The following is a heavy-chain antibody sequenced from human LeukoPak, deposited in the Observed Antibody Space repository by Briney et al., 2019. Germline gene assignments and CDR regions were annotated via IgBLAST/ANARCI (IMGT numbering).Heavy chain of an antibody. CDR2: ISGSGGST. CDR1: GFTFSSYA. CDR3: AKGLYDSSGYYFDY. V-gene: IGHV3-23*01. Sequence: TGGSLRLSCAASGFTFSSYAMSWVRQAPGKGLEWVSAISGSGGSTYYADSVKGRFTISRDNSKNTLYLQMNSLRAEDTAVYYCAKGLYDSSGYYFDYWGQGTLVTVSS. J-gene: IGHJ4*02. D-gene: IGHD3-22*01.